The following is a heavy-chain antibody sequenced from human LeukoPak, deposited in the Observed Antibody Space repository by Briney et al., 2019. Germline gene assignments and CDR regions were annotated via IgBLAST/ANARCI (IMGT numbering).Heavy chain of an antibody. V-gene: IGHV3-11*01. D-gene: IGHD2-15*01. Sequence: GGSLRLSCATSGFIFSDYYMSWIRQAPGKGLEWVSYISSSGSTKYYADSVKGRFTISRDNSKNTLYLQMNSLRAEDTAVYYCAKDITTVAYCSSDSCYPDYWGQGTLVTVSS. CDR2: ISSSGSTK. J-gene: IGHJ4*02. CDR1: GFIFSDYY. CDR3: AKDITTVAYCSSDSCYPDY.